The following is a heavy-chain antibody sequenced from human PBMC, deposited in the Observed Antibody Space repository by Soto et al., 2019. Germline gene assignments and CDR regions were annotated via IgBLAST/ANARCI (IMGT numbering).Heavy chain of an antibody. D-gene: IGHD1-26*01. CDR1: GYTFTAYN. V-gene: IGHV1-2*06. CDR3: ARGVTTDCSTGVCPYHLHYDMDV. J-gene: IGHJ6*01. CDR2: INPQSLGT. Sequence: QVQLMQSGAEVKKPGASVKVSCKSSGYTFTAYNIHWVQQAPGQSPEWLGRINPQSLGTHYSQNFKARRSLATDRSISTAYMELWSLTSGDTALYYCARGVTTDCSTGVCPYHLHYDMDVWGQGTTVTVSS.